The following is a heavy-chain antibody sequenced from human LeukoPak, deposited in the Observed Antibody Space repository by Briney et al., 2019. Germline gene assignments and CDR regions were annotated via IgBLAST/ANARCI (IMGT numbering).Heavy chain of an antibody. CDR2: INPNSGGT. Sequence: ASVTVSCKASGYTFTGYYMHWVRQAPGQGLEWMGWINPNSGGTNYAQKFQGRVTMTRDTSISTAYMKLSRLRSDDTAVYYCARSIRRYQLPQYYYMDVWGKGTTVTVSS. CDR1: GYTFTGYY. D-gene: IGHD2-2*01. V-gene: IGHV1-2*02. J-gene: IGHJ6*03. CDR3: ARSIRRYQLPQYYYMDV.